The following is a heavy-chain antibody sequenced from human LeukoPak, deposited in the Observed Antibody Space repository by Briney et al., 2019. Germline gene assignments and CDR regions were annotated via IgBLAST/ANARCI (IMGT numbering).Heavy chain of an antibody. CDR3: ARVGKNYYGSGSYYTYYYYGMDV. Sequence: PSETLSLTCAVYGGAFSGYYWSWIRQPPGKGLEWIGEINHSGSTNYNPSPKRRVTISVDTSKNQFSLKLSSVTAADTAVYYCARVGKNYYGSGSYYTYYYYGMDVWGQGTTVTVSS. CDR2: INHSGST. V-gene: IGHV4-34*01. J-gene: IGHJ6*02. CDR1: GGAFSGYY. D-gene: IGHD3-10*01.